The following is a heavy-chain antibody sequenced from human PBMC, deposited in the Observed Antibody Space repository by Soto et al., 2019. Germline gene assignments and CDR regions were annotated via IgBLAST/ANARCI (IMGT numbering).Heavy chain of an antibody. D-gene: IGHD3-22*01. CDR1: GFTFSSYA. CDR2: ISGSGGST. J-gene: IGHJ4*02. V-gene: IGHV3-23*01. Sequence: EVQLLESGGGLVQPGGSLRLSCAASGFTFSSYAMSWVRQAPGKGLEGVSAISGSGGSTYYADSVKGRFTISRDNSKNTRYLQMNSLRAEDTAVYYCAKGSITMIVVVISIINFDYWGQGTLVTVSS. CDR3: AKGSITMIVVVISIINFDY.